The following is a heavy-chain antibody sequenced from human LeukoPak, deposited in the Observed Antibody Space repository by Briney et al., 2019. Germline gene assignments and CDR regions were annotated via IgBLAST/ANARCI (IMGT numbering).Heavy chain of an antibody. D-gene: IGHD4-11*01. V-gene: IGHV3-11*04. CDR1: GFTFSDYY. Sequence: GGSLRLSCAASGFTFSDYYMNWIRQAPGKGLEWISYINTGGTTTYYADSVKGRFTISRDNAKNSLYLQMNSLRAEDTAVYYCARAPTTVEPYYFDYWGQGTLVTVSS. J-gene: IGHJ4*02. CDR2: INTGGTTT. CDR3: ARAPTTVEPYYFDY.